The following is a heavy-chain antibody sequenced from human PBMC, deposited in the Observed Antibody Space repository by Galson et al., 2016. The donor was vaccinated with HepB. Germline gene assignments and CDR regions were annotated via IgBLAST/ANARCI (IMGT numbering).Heavy chain of an antibody. CDR3: AKDLRRRTAVIWGSSGHGMDV. D-gene: IGHD3-16*01. J-gene: IGHJ6*02. CDR1: GFTFRSYA. Sequence: SLRLSCAASGFTFRSYAMNWVRQAPGKGLQWVSAIDNSAGSTYYADSVTGRFTISRDNSSNTLYLQMSGLRAEDTALYYCAKDLRRRTAVIWGSSGHGMDVWGQGTTVTVSS. CDR2: IDNSAGST. V-gene: IGHV3-23*01.